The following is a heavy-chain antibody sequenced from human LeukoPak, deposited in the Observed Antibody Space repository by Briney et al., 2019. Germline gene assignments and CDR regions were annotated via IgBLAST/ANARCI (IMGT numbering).Heavy chain of an antibody. V-gene: IGHV4-59*01. CDR3: AMEYSSSWYYFDY. J-gene: IGHJ4*02. CDR1: GGSIRGYF. Sequence: SETLSLTCTVSGGSIRGYFWTWIRQPPGKGLEWIGYIYYSGSTNYNPSLKSRVTIAVDTSKNQFSLRLSSVTAADTAVYYCAMEYSSSWYYFDYWGQGTLVTVSS. D-gene: IGHD6-13*01. CDR2: IYYSGST.